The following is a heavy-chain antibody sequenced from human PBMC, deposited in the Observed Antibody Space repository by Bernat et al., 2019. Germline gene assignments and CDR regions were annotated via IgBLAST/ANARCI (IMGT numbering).Heavy chain of an antibody. Sequence: EVQLVESGGGLVQPGGSLRVSCAASGFSFSSYWMHWFRQAPGEGLVWVSCINGDGVRTREADSVTGRFTSFMVKAKDTLYMQMNSLRAEETAVYYCARSRASAWTDDAFDIWGRWTVVSVSS. CDR1: GFSFSSYW. V-gene: IGHV3-74*02. CDR3: ARSRASAWTDDAFDI. J-gene: IGHJ3*02. CDR2: INGDGVRT. D-gene: IGHD6-19*01.